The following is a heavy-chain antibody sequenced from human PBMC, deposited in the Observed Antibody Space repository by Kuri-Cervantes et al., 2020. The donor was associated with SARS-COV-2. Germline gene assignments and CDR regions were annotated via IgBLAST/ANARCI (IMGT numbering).Heavy chain of an antibody. CDR1: GFTFSSYG. J-gene: IGHJ4*02. CDR3: ARVDGGWYGGEYYFDY. CDR2: IRYDGSNK. V-gene: IGHV3-30*02. D-gene: IGHD6-19*01. Sequence: GGSLKISCAVSGFTFSSYGMHWVRRAPGKGLEWVAFIRYDGSNKYYADSVKGRFTISRDNAKNSLYLQMNSLRAEDTALYYCARVDGGWYGGEYYFDYWGQGTLVTVSS.